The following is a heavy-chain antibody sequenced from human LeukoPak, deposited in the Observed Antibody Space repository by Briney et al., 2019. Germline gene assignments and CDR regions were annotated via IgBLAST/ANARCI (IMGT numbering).Heavy chain of an antibody. J-gene: IGHJ4*02. CDR2: ISYDGSNK. D-gene: IGHD2-2*01. V-gene: IGHV3-30*18. CDR1: GFTFSSYG. Sequence: PGRSLRLSCAASGFTFSSYGMHWVRQAPGKGLEWVAVISYDGSNKYYADSVKGRFTISRDNSKNTLYLQMNSLRAEDTAVYYCAKADCSSTSCHPDYWGQGTLVTVSS. CDR3: AKADCSSTSCHPDY.